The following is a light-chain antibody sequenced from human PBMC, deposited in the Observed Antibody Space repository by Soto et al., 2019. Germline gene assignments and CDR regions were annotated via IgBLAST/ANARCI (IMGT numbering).Light chain of an antibody. J-gene: IGKJ4*01. CDR2: DAS. CDR3: QQRDSWPLI. V-gene: IGKV3-11*01. Sequence: EIVLTQSPATLSLSPGERATLSCRASQSVSRYLAWYQQKPGQAPRLLIHDASNRATGIPARFRGSWPGTDLTLTISSLEPEDCAVYYCQQRDSWPLIFGGGTKVQIK. CDR1: QSVSRY.